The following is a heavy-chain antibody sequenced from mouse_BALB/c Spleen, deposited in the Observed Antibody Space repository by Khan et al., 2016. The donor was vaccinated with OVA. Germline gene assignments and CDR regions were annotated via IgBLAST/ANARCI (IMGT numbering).Heavy chain of an antibody. V-gene: IGHV5-6*01. CDR1: GFTFSTYG. CDR3: ARHWVGVMDY. J-gene: IGHJ4*01. D-gene: IGHD1-1*01. Sequence: EVELVEPGGDLVKPGGSLKLSCAATGFTFSTYGMSWVRQTPDKRLEWVATISSGGTYTYYPDSVKGRFTISRDNAKNTLYLQMSTLRSEDTAMFYCARHWVGVMDYWGQGTSVTVSS. CDR2: ISSGGTYT.